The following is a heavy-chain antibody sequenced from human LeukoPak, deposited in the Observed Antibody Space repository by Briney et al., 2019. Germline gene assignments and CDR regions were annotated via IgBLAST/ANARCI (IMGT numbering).Heavy chain of an antibody. CDR3: ARGWCSSTSCYDY. Sequence: GGSLRLSCAASGFTFSSYSMNWVRQAPGKGLEWVSSISSSSNYIYYADSVKGRFTISRDNAKNSLYLQVNSLRAEDTAVHYCARGWCSSTSCYDYWGQGTPVTVSS. CDR2: ISSSSNYI. D-gene: IGHD2-2*01. J-gene: IGHJ4*02. CDR1: GFTFSSYS. V-gene: IGHV3-21*01.